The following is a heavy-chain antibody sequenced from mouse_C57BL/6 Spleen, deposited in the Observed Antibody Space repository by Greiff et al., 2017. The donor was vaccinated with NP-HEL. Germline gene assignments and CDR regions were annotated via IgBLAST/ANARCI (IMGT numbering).Heavy chain of an antibody. CDR3: ARDPNYYGSSPWYFDV. CDR1: GFNIKNTY. J-gene: IGHJ1*03. Sequence: EVKLVESVAELVRPGASVKLSCTASGFNIKNTYMHWVKQRPEQGLEWIGRIDPANGNTKYAPKFQGKATITADTSSNTAYLQLSSLTSEDTAIYYCARDPNYYGSSPWYFDVWGTGTTVTVSS. V-gene: IGHV14-3*01. D-gene: IGHD1-1*01. CDR2: IDPANGNT.